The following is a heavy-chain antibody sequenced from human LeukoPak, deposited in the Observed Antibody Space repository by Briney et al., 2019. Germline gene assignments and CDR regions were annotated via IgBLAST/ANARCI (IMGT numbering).Heavy chain of an antibody. CDR3: ARGPSSYYESSGYSYYFDF. Sequence: PGGSLRLSCTASGFTFSSYAIFWVRQAPGKGLEWVAIISSDGSNKYYADSVKGRFTISRDKSKNMRYLQMNSLRSEDTAVYYCARGPSSYYESSGYSYYFDFWGQGTLVTVSS. J-gene: IGHJ4*02. V-gene: IGHV3-30-3*01. CDR2: ISSDGSNK. D-gene: IGHD3-22*01. CDR1: GFTFSSYA.